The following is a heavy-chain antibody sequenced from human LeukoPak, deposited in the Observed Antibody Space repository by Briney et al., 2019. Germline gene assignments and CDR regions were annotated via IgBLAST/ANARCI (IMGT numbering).Heavy chain of an antibody. Sequence: PSETLSLTCTVSGGSISSYYWSWIRQPPGKGLEWIGEINHSGSTNYNPSLKSRVTISVDTSKNQFSLKLSSVTAADTAVYYCARFRHGDSPTYYYYYYMDVWGKGTTVTVS. D-gene: IGHD4-17*01. CDR3: ARFRHGDSPTYYYYYYMDV. CDR1: GGSISSYY. V-gene: IGHV4-34*01. J-gene: IGHJ6*03. CDR2: INHSGST.